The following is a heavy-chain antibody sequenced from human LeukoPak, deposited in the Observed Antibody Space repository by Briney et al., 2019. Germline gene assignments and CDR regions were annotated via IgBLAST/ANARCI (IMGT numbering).Heavy chain of an antibody. Sequence: GASVKVSCKASGYTFTSYAMHWVRQAPGQRLEWMGWVNAGNGNTKYSQEFQGRVTITRDTSASTAYMELSSLRSEDMAVYYCARTQPLYIVGASTPFDYWGQGTLVTVSS. J-gene: IGHJ4*02. CDR2: VNAGNGNT. CDR3: ARTQPLYIVGASTPFDY. CDR1: GYTFTSYA. V-gene: IGHV1-3*03. D-gene: IGHD1-26*01.